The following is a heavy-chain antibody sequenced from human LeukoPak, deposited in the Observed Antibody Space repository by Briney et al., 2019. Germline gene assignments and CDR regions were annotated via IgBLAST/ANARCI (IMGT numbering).Heavy chain of an antibody. CDR1: GFTFSSYG. Sequence: PGGSLRLSCAASGFTFSSYGMHWVRQAPGKGLEWVAVISYDGSNKYYADSVKGRFTISRDNSKNTLYLQMNSLRAEDTAVYYCAKWGVDKGPYYFDYWGQGTLVTVSS. D-gene: IGHD3-10*01. J-gene: IGHJ4*02. CDR3: AKWGVDKGPYYFDY. CDR2: ISYDGSNK. V-gene: IGHV3-30*18.